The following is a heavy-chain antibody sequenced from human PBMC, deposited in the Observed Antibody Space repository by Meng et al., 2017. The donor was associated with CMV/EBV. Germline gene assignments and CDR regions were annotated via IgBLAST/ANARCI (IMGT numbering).Heavy chain of an antibody. CDR1: GFTFSSYA. J-gene: IGHJ4*02. D-gene: IGHD3-10*01. CDR2: ISYDGSNK. CDR3: ARDGNYYGSGSYYNPPGY. Sequence: GESLKLSCAASGFTFSSYAMHWVRQAPGKGLEWVAVISYDGSNKYYADSVKGRFTISRDNSKNTLYLQMNSLRAEDTAVYYCARDGNYYGSGSYYNPPGYWGQGTLVTVSS. V-gene: IGHV3-30-3*01.